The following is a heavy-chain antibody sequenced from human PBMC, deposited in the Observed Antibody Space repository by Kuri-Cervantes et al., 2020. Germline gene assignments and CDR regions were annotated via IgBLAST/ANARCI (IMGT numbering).Heavy chain of an antibody. CDR1: AFTFSDYC. Sequence: ETLSLTCAISAFTFSDYCLSWVRQASGKGLEWVGRIRNKRSTYATAYAASVKGRFTISRDDSKNTAYLQMNSLRTEDTAVYYCAALSWTETSFYDSSGVAVDYWGQGTLVTVSS. V-gene: IGHV3-73*01. D-gene: IGHD3-22*01. CDR2: IRNKRSTYAT. CDR3: AALSWTETSFYDSSGVAVDY. J-gene: IGHJ4*02.